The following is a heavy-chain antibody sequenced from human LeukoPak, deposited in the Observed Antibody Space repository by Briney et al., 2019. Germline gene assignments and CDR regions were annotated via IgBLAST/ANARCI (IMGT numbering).Heavy chain of an antibody. CDR1: GFTFSSYA. CDR2: ISSNGGST. Sequence: GGSLRLXCAASGFTFSSYAMHWVRQAPGKGLEYVSAISSNGGSTYYANSVKGRFTISRDNSKNTLYLQMGSLRAEDMAVYYCARAKGSIAARLGWFDPWGQGTLVTVSS. J-gene: IGHJ5*02. CDR3: ARAKGSIAARLGWFDP. V-gene: IGHV3-64*01. D-gene: IGHD6-6*01.